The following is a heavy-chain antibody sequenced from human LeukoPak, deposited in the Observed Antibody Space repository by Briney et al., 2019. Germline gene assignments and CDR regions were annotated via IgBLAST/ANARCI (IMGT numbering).Heavy chain of an antibody. CDR1: GFTFSSYG. J-gene: IGHJ3*02. CDR3: ANAILEWSHNDAFDI. Sequence: TGGSLRLSCAASGFTFSSYGMHWVRQAPGKGLEWVAVISYDGSNKYYADSVKGRFTISRDNSKNTLYLQMNSLRAEDTAVYYCANAILEWSHNDAFDIWGQGTMVTVSS. V-gene: IGHV3-30*18. CDR2: ISYDGSNK. D-gene: IGHD3-3*01.